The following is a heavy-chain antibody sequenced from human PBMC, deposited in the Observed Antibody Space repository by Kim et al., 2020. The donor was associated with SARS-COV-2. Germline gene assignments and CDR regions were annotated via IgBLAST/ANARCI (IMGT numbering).Heavy chain of an antibody. CDR2: ISYSGTT. Sequence: SETLSLTCTVSGGSISSSNYWGWIRQPPGKGLEWIATISYSGTTYYKPSLGSRVTISLDTSNNRFSLKLTSVIATDTAMYYCARHYSLSTWSTEYAFDIWGRGTMLTASS. J-gene: IGHJ3*02. D-gene: IGHD2-15*01. CDR3: ARHYSLSTWSTEYAFDI. V-gene: IGHV4-39*01. CDR1: GGSISSSNY.